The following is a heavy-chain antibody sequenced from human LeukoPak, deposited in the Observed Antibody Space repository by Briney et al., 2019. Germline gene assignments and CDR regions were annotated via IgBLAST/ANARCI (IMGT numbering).Heavy chain of an antibody. D-gene: IGHD4-17*01. CDR3: AKVRAYYGDYPPFDY. Sequence: PGRSLRLSCAASGFTFSSYGMHWVRQAPGKGLEWVAVISYDGSNKYYADSVKGRFTISRDNSKNTLYLQMNSLRAEDTAVYYCAKVRAYYGDYPPFDYWGQGTLVTVSS. CDR1: GFTFSSYG. J-gene: IGHJ4*02. V-gene: IGHV3-30*18. CDR2: ISYDGSNK.